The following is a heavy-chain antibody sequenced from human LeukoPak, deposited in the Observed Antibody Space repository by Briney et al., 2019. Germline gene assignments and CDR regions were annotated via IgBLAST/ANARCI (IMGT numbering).Heavy chain of an antibody. D-gene: IGHD3-22*01. CDR3: ARARPWDSSRSYYFGMDV. CDR1: GFTFSSYW. Sequence: GGSLRLSCAASGFTFSSYWMHWVRQAPGTGLEWVSSIPGSGGATYYADSVRGRFSISRDSSKNAVYLQMNSLRDEDTAVYYCARARPWDSSRSYYFGMDVWGHGTTVTVSS. CDR2: IPGSGGAT. J-gene: IGHJ6*02. V-gene: IGHV3-23*01.